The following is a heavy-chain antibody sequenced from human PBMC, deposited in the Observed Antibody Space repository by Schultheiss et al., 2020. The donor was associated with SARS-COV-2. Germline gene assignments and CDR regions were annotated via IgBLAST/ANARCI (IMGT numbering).Heavy chain of an antibody. Sequence: GSLRLSCAVYGGSFSGYYWSWIRQPPGKGLEWIGEINHSGSTNYNPSLKSRVTISVDTSKNQFSLKLSSVTAADTAVYYCARGTLPDYWGQGTLVTVSS. V-gene: IGHV4-34*01. CDR3: ARGTLPDY. J-gene: IGHJ4*02. CDR2: INHSGST. CDR1: GGSFSGYY.